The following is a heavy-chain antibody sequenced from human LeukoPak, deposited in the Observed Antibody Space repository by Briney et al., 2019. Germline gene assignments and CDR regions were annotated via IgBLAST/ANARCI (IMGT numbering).Heavy chain of an antibody. Sequence: ASVTVSCRPSGYTFTGYYIHWVRQAPGQGLEWMGWINPNSGGTNYAQKFQGRVTMTRDTSISTASMELSRLRSADTAVYYCAGYDYVWGSFDFDYWGQGTLVTVSS. CDR1: GYTFTGYY. V-gene: IGHV1-2*02. D-gene: IGHD3-16*01. J-gene: IGHJ4*02. CDR3: AGYDYVWGSFDFDY. CDR2: INPNSGGT.